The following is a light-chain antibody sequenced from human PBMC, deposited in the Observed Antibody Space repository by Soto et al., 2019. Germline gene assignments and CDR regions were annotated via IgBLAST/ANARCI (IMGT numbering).Light chain of an antibody. CDR1: SSDVGGYNY. J-gene: IGLJ3*02. CDR2: EVT. Sequence: QSALTQPASVSGSPGQSITISCTGTSSDVGGYNYVSWYQQHPGKAPKLMIYEVTNRPSGVPDRFSGSKSGNTASLTIFGLQAEDEAHYHCSLFTTSGTWVFGGGTKVTVL. V-gene: IGLV2-14*01. CDR3: SLFTTSGTWV.